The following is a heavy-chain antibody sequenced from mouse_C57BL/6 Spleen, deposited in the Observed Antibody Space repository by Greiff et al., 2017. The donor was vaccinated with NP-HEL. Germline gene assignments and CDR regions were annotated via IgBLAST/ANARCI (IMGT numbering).Heavy chain of an antibody. CDR1: GFTFSSYA. CDR2: ISSGGDYI. Sequence: DVHLVESGEGLVKPGGSLKLSCAASGFTFSSYAMSWVRQTPEKRLEWVAYISSGGDYIYYADTVKGRFTISRDNARNTLYLQMSSLKSEDTAMYYCTRDPDYGSRAWFAYWGQGTLVTVSA. J-gene: IGHJ3*01. CDR3: TRDPDYGSRAWFAY. V-gene: IGHV5-9-1*02. D-gene: IGHD1-1*01.